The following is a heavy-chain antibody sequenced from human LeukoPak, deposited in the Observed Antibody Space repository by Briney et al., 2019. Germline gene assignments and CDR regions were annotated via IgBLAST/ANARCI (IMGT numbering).Heavy chain of an antibody. J-gene: IGHJ6*02. V-gene: IGHV3-73*01. CDR1: GFTFSGSA. CDR3: TAVDIVATIPLPGMDV. D-gene: IGHD5-12*01. Sequence: GGSLRLPCAASGFTFSGSAMHWVRQASGKGLEWVGRIRSKANSYATAYAASVKGRFTISRDDSKNTAYLQMNSLKTEDTAVYYCTAVDIVATIPLPGMDVWGQGTTVTVSS. CDR2: IRSKANSYAT.